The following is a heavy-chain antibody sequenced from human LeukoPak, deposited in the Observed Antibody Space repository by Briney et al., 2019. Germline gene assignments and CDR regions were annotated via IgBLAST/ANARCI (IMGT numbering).Heavy chain of an antibody. Sequence: GGSLRLSCAASGFTFSNAWMSWVRQAPGKGLEWVGRIKSKTDGGTTDYAAPVKGGFTISRDDSKNTLYLQMNSLKTEDTAVYYCTTEPDSSGYYYWFGFDYWGQGTLVTVSS. CDR3: TTEPDSSGYYYWFGFDY. D-gene: IGHD3-22*01. CDR2: IKSKTDGGTT. CDR1: GFTFSNAW. J-gene: IGHJ4*02. V-gene: IGHV3-15*01.